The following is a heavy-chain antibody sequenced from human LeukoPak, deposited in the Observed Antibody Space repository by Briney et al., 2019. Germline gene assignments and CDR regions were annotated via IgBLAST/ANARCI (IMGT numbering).Heavy chain of an antibody. V-gene: IGHV4-34*01. J-gene: IGHJ4*02. CDR2: INHSGST. D-gene: IGHD3-16*02. Sequence: PSETLSLTCAVYGGSFSGYYWSWIRQPPGKGLEWIGEINHSGSTNYNPSLKSRVTISVDTSKNQFSLKLSSVTAADTAAYYCARRWDDYVWGSYRPIDYWGQGTLVTVSS. CDR1: GGSFSGYY. CDR3: ARRWDDYVWGSYRPIDY.